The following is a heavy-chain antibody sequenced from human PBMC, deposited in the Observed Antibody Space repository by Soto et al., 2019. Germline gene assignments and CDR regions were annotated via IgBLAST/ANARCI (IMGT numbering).Heavy chain of an antibody. D-gene: IGHD2-15*01. J-gene: IGHJ4*02. CDR1: GGSISGYY. CDR3: ARGGGGSDY. CDR2: VYYSGNT. V-gene: IGHV4-59*08. Sequence: SETLSLTCTVSGGSISGYYWSWIRQPPGKGLEWIGYVYYSGNTNYNPSLKSRVTISVDMSKNQFSLKLSSVTAADTAVYYCARGGGGSDYWGQGTLVTVSS.